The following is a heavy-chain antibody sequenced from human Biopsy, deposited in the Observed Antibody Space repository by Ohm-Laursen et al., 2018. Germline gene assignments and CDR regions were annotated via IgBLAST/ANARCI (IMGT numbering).Heavy chain of an antibody. CDR3: ARSTNSTGWPYYYFYGMDV. D-gene: IGHD2/OR15-2a*01. J-gene: IGHJ6*02. V-gene: IGHV4-59*01. Sequence: SETLSFTCTVSGGSISSDYWSWLRQSPGKGLEWIGYIYYSGSNNYNPSLKSRVIISVDTSKNQFSLRLNSVTAADTAVYYCARSTNSTGWPYYYFYGMDVWGQGTTVTVSS. CDR2: IYYSGSN. CDR1: GGSISSDY.